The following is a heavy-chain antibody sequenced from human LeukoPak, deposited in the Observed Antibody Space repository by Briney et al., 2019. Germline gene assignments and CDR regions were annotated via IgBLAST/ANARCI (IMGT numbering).Heavy chain of an antibody. V-gene: IGHV3-30*18. CDR2: ISYDGSNK. CDR1: GFTFSTYD. D-gene: IGHD3-9*01. J-gene: IGHJ4*02. Sequence: GGSLRLSCAASGFTFSTYDMHWVRQAPGKGLEWVAVISYDGSNKYYADSVKGRFTVSRDNSKNTLYLQMNSLRAEDTAVYYCAKGVGGYFDWLSIDYWGQGTLVTVSS. CDR3: AKGVGGYFDWLSIDY.